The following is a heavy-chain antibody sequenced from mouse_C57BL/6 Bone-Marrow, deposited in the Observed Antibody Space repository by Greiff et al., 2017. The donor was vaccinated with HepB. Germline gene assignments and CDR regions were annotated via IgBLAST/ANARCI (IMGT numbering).Heavy chain of an antibody. CDR1: GFSFNTYA. V-gene: IGHV10-1*01. Sequence: EVMLVESGGGLVQPKGSLKLSCAASGFSFNTYAMNWVRQAPGKGLEWVARIRSKSNNYATYYADSVKDRFTISRDDSESMLYLQMNNLKTEDTAMYYCVRHNWSWFAYWGQGTLVTVSA. CDR2: IRSKSNNYAT. J-gene: IGHJ3*01. D-gene: IGHD4-1*01. CDR3: VRHNWSWFAY.